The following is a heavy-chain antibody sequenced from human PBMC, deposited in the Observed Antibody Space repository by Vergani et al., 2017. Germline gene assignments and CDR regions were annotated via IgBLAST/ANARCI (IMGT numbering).Heavy chain of an antibody. V-gene: IGHV1-18*04. CDR2: ISAYNGNT. D-gene: IGHD2-2*01. CDR3: ARDPDIVVVPAAPYYYYYYGMDV. J-gene: IGHJ6*02. Sequence: QVQLVQSGAEVKKPGASVKVSCKASGYTFTSYGISWVRPAPGQGLEWMGWISAYNGNTNYAPKLQGRVPLTKDTSTSTAYMELRSLRSDDTAVYYCARDPDIVVVPAAPYYYYYYGMDVWGQGTTVTVSS. CDR1: GYTFTSYG.